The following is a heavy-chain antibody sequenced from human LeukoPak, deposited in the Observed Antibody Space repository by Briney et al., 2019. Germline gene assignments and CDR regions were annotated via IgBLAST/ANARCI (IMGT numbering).Heavy chain of an antibody. J-gene: IGHJ4*02. CDR1: GFTFSSYG. CDR2: IRSKTNSYAT. D-gene: IGHD5-18*01. Sequence: PGRSLRLSCAASGFTFSSYGMYWVRQASGKGLEWVGRIRSKTNSYATEYAASVKGRFTISRDDSKNTAYLQMDSLRTEDTAVYYCTSTWIQLWYDYWGRGTLVTVSS. CDR3: TSTWIQLWYDY. V-gene: IGHV3-73*01.